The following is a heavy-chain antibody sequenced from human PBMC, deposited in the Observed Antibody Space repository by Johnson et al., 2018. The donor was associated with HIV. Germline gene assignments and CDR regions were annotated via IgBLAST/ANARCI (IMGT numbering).Heavy chain of an antibody. D-gene: IGHD4-11*01. V-gene: IGHV3-66*01. CDR2: IYSGGST. Sequence: VQLVESGGGLVQPGGSLRLSCVASGFTVSSNYMTWVRQAPGKGLEWVSVIYSGGSTYYADSVQGRFILSRDNSTNTLLLQMNSLRAEDTAVYDCARDYSNPPHAFDIWGQGTMVTVSS. CDR3: ARDYSNPPHAFDI. J-gene: IGHJ3*02. CDR1: GFTVSSNY.